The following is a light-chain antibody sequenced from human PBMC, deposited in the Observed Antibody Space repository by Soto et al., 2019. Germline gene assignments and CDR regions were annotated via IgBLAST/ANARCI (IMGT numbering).Light chain of an antibody. V-gene: IGKV3-11*01. CDR2: DAS. Sequence: EIVLTQSPATLSLSPGERATLSCRASQSISSYLAWYQQKPGQAPRLLIYDASNSATGIPARFSGSGSGTDFTLTISILEPEDFAVYYCQQRSNWLRTFGPGTKVDIK. J-gene: IGKJ3*01. CDR1: QSISSY. CDR3: QQRSNWLRT.